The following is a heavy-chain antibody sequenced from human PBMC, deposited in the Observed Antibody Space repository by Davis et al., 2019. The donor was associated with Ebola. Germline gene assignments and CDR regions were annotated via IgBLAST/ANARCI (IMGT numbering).Heavy chain of an antibody. CDR1: GFTVSSNY. V-gene: IGHV3-53*05. CDR3: ATTQWLREFDN. Sequence: GGSLRLSCAASGFTVSSNYMSWVRQAPGKGLEWVSVIYDHSTAYADSVRGRFIISRDKSNNTLYLEMNSLRVDDTAVYYCATTQWLREFDNWGQGTLVTVSS. D-gene: IGHD6-19*01. CDR2: IYDHST. J-gene: IGHJ4*02.